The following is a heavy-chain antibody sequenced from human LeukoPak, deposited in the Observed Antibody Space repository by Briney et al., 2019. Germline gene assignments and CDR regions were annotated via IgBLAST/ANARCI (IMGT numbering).Heavy chain of an antibody. J-gene: IGHJ4*02. D-gene: IGHD2-15*01. Sequence: SETLSLTCTVSGGSISSSSYYWGWIRQPPGKGLEWIGSIYYSGTTYYSPSLKSRVTISVDMSKNQVFLKLSYVTAADTAVYYCARRRAGGNNYYFDYWGQGTLVTVSS. V-gene: IGHV4-39*01. CDR3: ARRRAGGNNYYFDY. CDR2: IYYSGTT. CDR1: GGSISSSSYY.